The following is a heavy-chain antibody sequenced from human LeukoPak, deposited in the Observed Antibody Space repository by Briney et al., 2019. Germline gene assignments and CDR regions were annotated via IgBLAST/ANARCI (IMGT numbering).Heavy chain of an antibody. J-gene: IGHJ5*02. CDR3: AMTTVTTRLDP. Sequence: GGSLRLSCAASGFTFSSYWMHWVRQAPGKGLVWVSRINSDGSSTSYADSVKGRFTISRDNAKNTLYLQMSSLRAEDTAVYDCAMTTVTTRLDPWGQGTLVTVSS. CDR1: GFTFSSYW. D-gene: IGHD4-11*01. CDR2: INSDGSST. V-gene: IGHV3-74*01.